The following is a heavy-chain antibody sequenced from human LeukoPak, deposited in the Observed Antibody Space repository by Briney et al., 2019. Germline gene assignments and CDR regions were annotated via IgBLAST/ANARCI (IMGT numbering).Heavy chain of an antibody. V-gene: IGHV3-66*02. CDR3: ARDFNDSSSWAPFDY. D-gene: IGHD6-13*01. CDR2: IYSGGST. CDR1: GFTVSSNY. Sequence: PGGSLRLSCAASGFTVSSNYMSWVRKAPGKGLEWAPVIYSGGSTYYADSVKGRFTISRDNSKNTLYLQMNSLRAEDTAVYYCARDFNDSSSWAPFDYWGQGTLVTVSS. J-gene: IGHJ4*02.